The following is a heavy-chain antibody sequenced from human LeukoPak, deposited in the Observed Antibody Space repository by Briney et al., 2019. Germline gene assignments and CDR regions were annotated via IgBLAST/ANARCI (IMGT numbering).Heavy chain of an antibody. Sequence: SETLSLTCAVSGYSISSGYYWGWIRQPPGKGLEWSGSIYHSGSTYYNPSLKSRVTISVDTSKNQFSLKLSSVTAADTAVYYCARHHLWFGEFQDAFDIWGQGTMVTVSS. CDR3: ARHHLWFGEFQDAFDI. CDR1: GYSISSGYY. CDR2: IYHSGST. D-gene: IGHD3-10*01. V-gene: IGHV4-38-2*01. J-gene: IGHJ3*02.